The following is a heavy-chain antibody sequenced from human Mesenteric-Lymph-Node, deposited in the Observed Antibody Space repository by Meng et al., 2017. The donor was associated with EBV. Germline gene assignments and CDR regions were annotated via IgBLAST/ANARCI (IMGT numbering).Heavy chain of an antibody. J-gene: IGHJ4*02. V-gene: IGHV4-39*07. D-gene: IGHD7-27*01. CDR1: GDSISRSSYY. CDR3: ARDLWGADY. CDR2: IYYSGST. Sequence: QLPLQGSGPGLVKPSETLSLHCTVSGDSISRSSYYWGWTRQPPGKGLEWIGNIYYSGSTYYNPSLKSRVTISLDTSKNQFSLKLSSVTAADTAVYYCARDLWGADYWGQGTLVTVSS.